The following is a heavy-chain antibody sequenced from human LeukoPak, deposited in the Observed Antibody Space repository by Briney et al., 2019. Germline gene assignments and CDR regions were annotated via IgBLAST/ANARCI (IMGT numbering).Heavy chain of an antibody. CDR1: GFTFSSYG. J-gene: IGHJ4*02. V-gene: IGHV3-30*02. CDR3: AKDLGYSGYDWGDYFDY. Sequence: GGSLRLSCAASGFTFSSYGMHWVRQAPGKGLEWVAFIRYDGSNKYYADSVKGRFTISRDNSKNTLYLQMNSLRAEDTAVYYCAKDLGYSGYDWGDYFDYWGQGTLVTVSS. CDR2: IRYDGSNK. D-gene: IGHD5-12*01.